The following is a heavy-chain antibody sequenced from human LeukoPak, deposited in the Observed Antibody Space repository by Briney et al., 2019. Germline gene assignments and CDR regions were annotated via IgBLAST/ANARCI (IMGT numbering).Heavy chain of an antibody. V-gene: IGHV3-30*04. J-gene: IGHJ4*02. CDR3: AKDGGDGYNFDY. D-gene: IGHD5-24*01. CDR1: GFTFSAYA. Sequence: GGSLRLSCEASGFTFSAYALHWVRQAPGKGLEWVAVISYDGSDTHYADSVKGRFTISRDNSKNSLYLQMNSLRTEDTALYYCAKDGGDGYNFDYWGQGTLVTVSS. CDR2: ISYDGSDT.